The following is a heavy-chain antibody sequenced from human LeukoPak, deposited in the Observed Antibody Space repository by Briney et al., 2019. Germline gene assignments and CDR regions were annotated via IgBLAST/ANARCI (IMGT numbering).Heavy chain of an antibody. CDR1: GYTFTSYG. J-gene: IGHJ4*02. Sequence: ASLKVSCKASGYTFTSYGISWVRQAPGQGLEWMGWISAYNGKTNYAQKLQGRVTMTTDTSTSTAYMELRSLRSDDTAVYYCARDEDIWFGECHFDYWGQGTLVTVSS. CDR3: ARDEDIWFGECHFDY. V-gene: IGHV1-18*04. CDR2: ISAYNGKT. D-gene: IGHD3-10*01.